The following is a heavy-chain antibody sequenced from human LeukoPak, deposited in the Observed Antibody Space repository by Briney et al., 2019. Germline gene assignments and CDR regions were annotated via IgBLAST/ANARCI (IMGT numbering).Heavy chain of an antibody. J-gene: IGHJ4*02. V-gene: IGHV3-23*01. D-gene: IGHD6-19*01. Sequence: LGGSLRLSCAASGFTFSAFAINWVRQAPGKALEWVSAVSGSGTNSYCADSVKGRFTISRDNAKNTLYLQMNSLRAEDTAVYYCARPLGSGWFGPFDSWGQGTLVTVSS. CDR2: VSGSGTNS. CDR3: ARPLGSGWFGPFDS. CDR1: GFTFSAFA.